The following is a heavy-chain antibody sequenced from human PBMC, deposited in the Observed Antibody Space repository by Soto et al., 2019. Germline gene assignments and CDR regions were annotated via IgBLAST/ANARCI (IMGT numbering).Heavy chain of an antibody. D-gene: IGHD2-15*01. J-gene: IGHJ4*02. CDR1: GYTFTSYG. V-gene: IGHV1-18*04. Sequence: QVQLVQSGAEVKKPGASVKVSCKASGYTFTSYGISWVRQAPGQGLEWMGWISAYNGNTKYAQKVQGRVTMTTDTSTSTAYMELRSLRSDDTAVYYCARDMGGGYCTGNNCYAPYVPSFDYWGQGTLVTVSS. CDR2: ISAYNGNT. CDR3: ARDMGGGYCTGNNCYAPYVPSFDY.